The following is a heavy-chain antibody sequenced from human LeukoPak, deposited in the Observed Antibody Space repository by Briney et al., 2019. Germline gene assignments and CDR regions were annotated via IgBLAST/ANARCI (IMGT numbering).Heavy chain of an antibody. D-gene: IGHD4-17*01. CDR1: GGSISSGGYS. Sequence: SETLSLTCAVSGGSISSGGYSWSWIRQPPGKGLEWIGYIYHSGSTYYNPSLKGRVTISVDRSKNQFSLKLSSVTAADTAVYYCARARVQGDYLYYFDYWGQGTLVTVSS. V-gene: IGHV4-30-2*01. CDR2: IYHSGST. CDR3: ARARVQGDYLYYFDY. J-gene: IGHJ4*02.